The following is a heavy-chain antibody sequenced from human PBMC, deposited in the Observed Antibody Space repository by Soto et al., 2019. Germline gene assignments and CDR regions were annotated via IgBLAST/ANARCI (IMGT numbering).Heavy chain of an antibody. CDR1: GFTFSSYG. CDR2: ISYDGSNK. CDR3: AKGPLSSLENPQEGAFDI. V-gene: IGHV3-30*18. J-gene: IGHJ3*02. Sequence: QVQLVESGGGVVQPGRSLRLSCAASGFTFSSYGMHWVRQAPGKGLEWVAVISYDGSNKYYADSVKGRFTISRDNSKNTLYLQMNSLRAEDTAVYYCAKGPLSSLENPQEGAFDIWGQGTMVTVSS.